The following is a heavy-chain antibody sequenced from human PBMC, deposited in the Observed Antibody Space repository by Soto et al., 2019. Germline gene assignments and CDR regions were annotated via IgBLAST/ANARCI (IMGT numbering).Heavy chain of an antibody. J-gene: IGHJ6*03. CDR3: ARDARKWLRELGAGPVRNYYYYYMDV. V-gene: IGHV4-39*02. CDR2: MYSSGNT. D-gene: IGHD5-12*01. Sequence: PSETLSLTCTVSAGSISRSNYYWGWIRQPPGKGLEWIGSMYSSGNTYYNPSLKSRITINPDTSKNQFSLQLNSVTPEDTAVYYCARDARKWLRELGAGPVRNYYYYYMDVWGKGTTVTVSS. CDR1: AGSISRSNYY.